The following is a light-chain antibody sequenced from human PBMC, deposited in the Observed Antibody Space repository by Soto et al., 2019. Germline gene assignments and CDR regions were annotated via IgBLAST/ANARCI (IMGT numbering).Light chain of an antibody. CDR3: QQYNNWPRT. Sequence: DTVMTQSPATLSVSPGEGATLSCRASQGVSSNLAWYQQKPGQAPRLLIYGASTRATGIPARFGGSGSGTDFTLTISSLQSEDFAVYYCQQYNNWPRTFGQGTKVEIK. CDR2: GAS. V-gene: IGKV3-15*01. J-gene: IGKJ1*01. CDR1: QGVSSN.